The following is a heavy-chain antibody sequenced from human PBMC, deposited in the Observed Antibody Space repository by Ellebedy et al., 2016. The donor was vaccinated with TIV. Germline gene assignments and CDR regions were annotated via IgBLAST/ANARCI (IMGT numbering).Heavy chain of an antibody. J-gene: IGHJ3*02. CDR3: ARTARVPDM. Sequence: SETLSLTCTVSGDSITTYYWSWIRQPPGKGLDYIGYIYYTGITNYNPSLMGRVTMSLDTSKNQFSLTLTSVTAADTAVYFCARTARVPDMWGPGTMVTVSS. CDR2: IYYTGIT. D-gene: IGHD2-21*02. V-gene: IGHV4-59*01. CDR1: GDSITTYY.